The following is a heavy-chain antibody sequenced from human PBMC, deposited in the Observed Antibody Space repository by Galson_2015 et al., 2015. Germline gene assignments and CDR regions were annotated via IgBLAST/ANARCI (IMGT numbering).Heavy chain of an antibody. CDR2: ISSGRSI. D-gene: IGHD3-3*01. J-gene: IGHJ4*02. V-gene: IGHV3-48*04. CDR1: GFTFSSYS. CDR3: AIDKRGSYCDFWSGYYLY. Sequence: SLRLSCAASGFTFSSYSMHWVRQAPGKGLAWVSCISSGRSIYYADSVKGRFIITRDNAKNTLYLQMNSLRAEDTAVYYCAIDKRGSYCDFWSGYYLYWGQGTLVTVSS.